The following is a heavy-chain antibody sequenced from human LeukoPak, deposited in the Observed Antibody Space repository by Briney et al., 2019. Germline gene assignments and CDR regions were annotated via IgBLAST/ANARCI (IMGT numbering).Heavy chain of an antibody. V-gene: IGHV3-53*01. CDR2: IYSGGST. J-gene: IGHJ4*02. CDR3: AKVYKMDSSSWSFDY. D-gene: IGHD6-13*01. CDR1: GFTVSSNY. Sequence: GGSLRLSCAASGFTVSSNYISWVRRAPGKGLEWVSIIYSGGSTFYADSVKGRFTISRDNSKNTLYLQMNSLRAEDTAVYYCAKVYKMDSSSWSFDYWGQGTLVTVSS.